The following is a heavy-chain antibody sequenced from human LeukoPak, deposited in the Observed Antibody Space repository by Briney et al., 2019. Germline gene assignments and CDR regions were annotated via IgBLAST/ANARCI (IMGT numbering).Heavy chain of an antibody. V-gene: IGHV1-18*01. CDR3: ARGRGYCSSTSCPRAFDI. Sequence: ASVKDSCKASGYTFTSYGISWVRQAPGQGLEWMGWISAYNGNTNYAQKLQGRVTMTTDTSTSTAYMELRSLRSDDTAVYYCARGRGYCSSTSCPRAFDIWGQGTMVTVSS. CDR1: GYTFTSYG. CDR2: ISAYNGNT. J-gene: IGHJ3*02. D-gene: IGHD2-2*01.